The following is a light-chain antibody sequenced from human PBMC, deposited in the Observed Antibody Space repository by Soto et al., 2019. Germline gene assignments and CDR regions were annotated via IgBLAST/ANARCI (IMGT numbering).Light chain of an antibody. Sequence: ERVMTQSPATLSVSPGGRATLSCRASQSISSNLAWYQQKPGQAPRLLIYGASTRATGIPARFSGSGFGTDFTLTISRLEPEDFAVYYCQQYGSSPWTFGQGTKVDIK. CDR2: GAS. J-gene: IGKJ1*01. CDR1: QSISSN. CDR3: QQYGSSPWT. V-gene: IGKV3-15*01.